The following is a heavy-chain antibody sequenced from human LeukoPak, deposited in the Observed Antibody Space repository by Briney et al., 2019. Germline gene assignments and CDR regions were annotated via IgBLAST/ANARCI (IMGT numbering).Heavy chain of an antibody. V-gene: IGHV1-8*01. Sequence: ASVKVSCKVFEDVLTESSMHWVRQTPGKGLEWMGWMNPNSGNTGYTQKFQGRVTMTRNTSISTAYMELSSLRSEDTAVYYCARAELRYFDWPPGDYWGQGTLVTVSS. CDR3: ARAELRYFDWPPGDY. J-gene: IGHJ4*02. CDR2: MNPNSGNT. CDR1: EDVLTESS. D-gene: IGHD3-9*01.